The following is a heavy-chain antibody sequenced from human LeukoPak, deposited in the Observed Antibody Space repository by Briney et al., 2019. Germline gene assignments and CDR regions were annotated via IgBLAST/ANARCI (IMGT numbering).Heavy chain of an antibody. CDR2: INPNSGGT. Sequence: GASVKVSCKASGYTFTGYYMHWVRQAPGQGLEWMGRINPNSGGTNYAQKFQGRVTMTRDTSISTAYMELSRLRSDDTAVYYCARTVAGDNDAFDIWGQGTMVTASS. D-gene: IGHD6-19*01. V-gene: IGHV1-2*06. CDR1: GYTFTGYY. J-gene: IGHJ3*02. CDR3: ARTVAGDNDAFDI.